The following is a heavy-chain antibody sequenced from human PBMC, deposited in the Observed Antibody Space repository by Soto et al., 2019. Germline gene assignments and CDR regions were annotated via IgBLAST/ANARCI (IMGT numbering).Heavy chain of an antibody. V-gene: IGHV3-33*01. Sequence: GGSLRLSCAASGFTFSSYGMHWVRQAPGKGLEWVAVIWYDGSNKYYADSVKGRFTISRDSSKNTLYLQMNSLRAEDTAVYYCARDQQWLVRFYFDFWGQGTLVTVSS. CDR1: GFTFSSYG. CDR2: IWYDGSNK. D-gene: IGHD6-19*01. J-gene: IGHJ4*02. CDR3: ARDQQWLVRFYFDF.